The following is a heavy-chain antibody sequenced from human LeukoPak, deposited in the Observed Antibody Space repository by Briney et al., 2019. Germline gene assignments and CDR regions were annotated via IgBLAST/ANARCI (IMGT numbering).Heavy chain of an antibody. D-gene: IGHD6-19*01. CDR1: GFTFSSYA. CDR2: ISYDGSNK. Sequence: PGGSLRLSCAASGFTFSSYAMHWVRQAPGKGLEWVAVISYDGSNKYYADSVKGRFTISRDNAKNSLYLQMNSLRAEDTAVYYCSVPGGYWGQGTLVTVSS. CDR3: SVPGGY. J-gene: IGHJ4*02. V-gene: IGHV3-30-3*01.